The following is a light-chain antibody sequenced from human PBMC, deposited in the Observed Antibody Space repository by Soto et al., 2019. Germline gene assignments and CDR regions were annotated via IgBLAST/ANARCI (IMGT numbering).Light chain of an antibody. Sequence: QTVVTQSPSASASLGASVKLTCTLSSGHSSYAIAWHQQQPGKGPRYLMKVNSGGSHNKGDGIPDRFSGSSSGAERSLTISSLQSEDEADYYCQTWGTGIQVFGGGTKVTVL. CDR1: SGHSSYA. V-gene: IGLV4-69*01. CDR3: QTWGTGIQV. J-gene: IGLJ2*01. CDR2: VNSGGSH.